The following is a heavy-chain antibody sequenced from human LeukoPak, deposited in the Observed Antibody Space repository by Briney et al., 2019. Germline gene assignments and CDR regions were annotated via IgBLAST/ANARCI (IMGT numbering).Heavy chain of an antibody. CDR1: GFTVGSNY. Sequence: PGGSLRLSCAASGFTVGSNYMSWVRQAPGKGLEWVSTIRNSGSGTHYADSVKGRFTISRDDSRNTLYLQMNSLRAEDTAVYYCAKDMIVLGFASDFDYWGQGTLVTVSS. CDR3: AKDMIVLGFASDFDY. D-gene: IGHD3-22*01. V-gene: IGHV3-23*01. CDR2: IRNSGSGT. J-gene: IGHJ4*02.